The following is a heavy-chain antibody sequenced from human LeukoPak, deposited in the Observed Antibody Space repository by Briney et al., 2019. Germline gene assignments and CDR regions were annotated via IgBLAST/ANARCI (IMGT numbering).Heavy chain of an antibody. CDR1: GGSFSGYY. CDR3: ARGMRAAVAGIFDY. Sequence: TSETLSLTCAVYGGSFSGYYWSWIRQPPGKGLEWIGEINHSGSTNYNPSFKSRVTISVDTSKNQFSLKLSSVTAADTAVYYCARGMRAAVAGIFDYWGQGTLVTVSS. J-gene: IGHJ4*02. D-gene: IGHD6-19*01. CDR2: INHSGST. V-gene: IGHV4-34*01.